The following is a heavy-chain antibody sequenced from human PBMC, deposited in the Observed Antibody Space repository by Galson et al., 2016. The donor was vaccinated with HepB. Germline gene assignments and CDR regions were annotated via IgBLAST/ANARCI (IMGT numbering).Heavy chain of an antibody. V-gene: IGHV4-34*01. CDR3: ARGRQYFYDRSPYSADTFDI. CDR2: INHSGST. CDR1: GGSFNTYY. Sequence: ETLSLTCTVSGGSFNTYYWSWIRQPPGKGLEWIGEINHSGSTNYNPSLKSRVTVSVDTSKNRFSLNLSSVSAADTAVYYCARGRQYFYDRSPYSADTFDIWGQGTMVTVSS. J-gene: IGHJ3*02. D-gene: IGHD3-22*01.